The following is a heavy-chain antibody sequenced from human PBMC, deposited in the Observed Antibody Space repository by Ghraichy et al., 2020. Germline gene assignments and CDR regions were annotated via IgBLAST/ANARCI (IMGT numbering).Heavy chain of an antibody. CDR2: IYDNGVA. D-gene: IGHD6-25*01. CDR3: AGAGGFSGY. Sequence: LSLTCAVSGFTVSNNIMTWVRQAPGKGLEWVSSIYDNGVAQYAGSVKGRFIISRDSSKNTVYLQMNSLRLEDTAVYNCAGAGGFSGYWGQGALVTVSS. V-gene: IGHV3-53*01. J-gene: IGHJ4*02. CDR1: GFTVSNNI.